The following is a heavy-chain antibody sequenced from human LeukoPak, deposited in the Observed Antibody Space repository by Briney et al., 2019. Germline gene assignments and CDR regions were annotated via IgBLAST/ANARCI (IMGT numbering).Heavy chain of an antibody. Sequence: GGSLRLSCAASGFTFSSYSMNWVRQAPGKGLEWVSYISSSSSTIYYADSVKGRFTISRDNAKNSLYLQMNSLRAEDTAVYYCARRGSTIFGVVMNTYYYYYMDVWGKGTTVTVSS. CDR2: ISSSSSTI. V-gene: IGHV3-48*01. D-gene: IGHD3-3*01. CDR3: ARRGSTIFGVVMNTYYYYYMDV. CDR1: GFTFSSYS. J-gene: IGHJ6*03.